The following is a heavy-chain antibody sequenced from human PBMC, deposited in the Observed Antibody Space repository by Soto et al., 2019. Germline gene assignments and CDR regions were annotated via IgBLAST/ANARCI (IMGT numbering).Heavy chain of an antibody. CDR2: IIPIFGTA. Sequence: SVKVSCKDSGGTFSSYASSWVRQAPGQVLEWMGGIIPIFGTANYAQKFQVRVTITADKSTSTAYMELSSLRSEDTAVYYCARGDIVVVPAVEWYGMDVWVQGTTVTVSS. V-gene: IGHV1-69*06. D-gene: IGHD2-2*01. CDR3: ARGDIVVVPAVEWYGMDV. CDR1: GGTFSSYA. J-gene: IGHJ6*02.